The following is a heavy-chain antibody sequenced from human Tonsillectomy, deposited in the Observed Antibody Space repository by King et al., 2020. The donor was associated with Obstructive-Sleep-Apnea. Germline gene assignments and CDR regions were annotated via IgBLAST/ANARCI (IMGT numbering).Heavy chain of an antibody. J-gene: IGHJ6*02. CDR1: GFTFSNAW. CDR2: IKSKTDGGTT. Sequence: VQLVESGGGLVKPGGSLRLSCAASGFTFSNAWMSWVLQAPGKGLEWVGRIKSKTDGGTTDYAAPVKGRFTISRDDSKNTLYLQMNSLKTEDTAVYYCTTDAYGEASYYYYGMDVWGQGTTVTVSS. CDR3: TTDAYGEASYYYYGMDV. D-gene: IGHD4-17*01. V-gene: IGHV3-15*01.